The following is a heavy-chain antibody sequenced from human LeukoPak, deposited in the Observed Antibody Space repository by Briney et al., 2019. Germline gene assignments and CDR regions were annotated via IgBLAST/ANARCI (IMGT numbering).Heavy chain of an antibody. CDR2: ISGSGGST. V-gene: IGHV3-23*01. Sequence: PGGSLRLSCAASVFTFCSYAMSCGPQAPGKGLEWGSAISGSGGSTYYADSVKGRFTISRDNSKNTLYLQMNSLRAEDTAVYYCAKDRGPTVTLWFDPWGQGTLVTVSS. CDR3: AKDRGPTVTLWFDP. CDR1: VFTFCSYA. J-gene: IGHJ5*02. D-gene: IGHD4-11*01.